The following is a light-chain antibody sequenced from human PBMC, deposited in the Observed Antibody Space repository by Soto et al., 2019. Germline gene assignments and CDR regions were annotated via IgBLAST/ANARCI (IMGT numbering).Light chain of an antibody. CDR3: YSYAGSYTSYV. J-gene: IGLJ1*01. CDR1: SSDVGGYNL. Sequence: QSALTQPRSVSGSPGQSVTISCTGTSSDVGGYNLVSWYQQHPGKAPKLMIYDVSKRPSGVPDRFSGSKSGNTASLTISGLQAEDEADYYCYSYAGSYTSYVFGTGTKVTVL. V-gene: IGLV2-11*01. CDR2: DVS.